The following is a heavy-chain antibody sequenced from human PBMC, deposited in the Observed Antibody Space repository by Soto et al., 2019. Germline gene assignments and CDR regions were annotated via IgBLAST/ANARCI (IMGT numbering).Heavy chain of an antibody. CDR3: ARDKKGATMVYYYYGMDV. D-gene: IGHD1-26*01. Sequence: SLRLSCAASGFTFSDYYMSWIRQAPGKGLEWVSYISSSSSYTNYADSVKGRFTISRDNAKNSLYLQMNSLRAEDTAVYYCARDKKGATMVYYYYGMDVWGQGTTVTVSS. CDR2: ISSSSSYT. CDR1: GFTFSDYY. J-gene: IGHJ6*02. V-gene: IGHV3-11*06.